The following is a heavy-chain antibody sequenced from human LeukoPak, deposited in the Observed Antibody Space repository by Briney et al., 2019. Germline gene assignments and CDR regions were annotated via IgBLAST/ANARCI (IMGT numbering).Heavy chain of an antibody. V-gene: IGHV3-15*01. D-gene: IGHD3-9*01. CDR3: TTGLYDILTGYTY. J-gene: IGHJ4*02. CDR1: GFTFSNDW. CDR2: IKSKTDGGST. Sequence: RTGGSLRLSCAASGFTFSNDWMSWVRQAPGKGLEWVGRIKSKTDGGSTDYAAPVKRRFTISRDDSKNTLYLHMNSLRIEDTAVYYCTTGLYDILTGYTYWGQGTLVTVSS.